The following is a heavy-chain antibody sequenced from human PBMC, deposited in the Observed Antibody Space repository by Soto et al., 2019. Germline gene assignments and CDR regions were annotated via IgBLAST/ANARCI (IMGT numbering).Heavy chain of an antibody. Sequence: SETLSLTCSVSSFSINSRHYWGWIRQPPGKGLEWIASIYNTVSTHYNPSLKSRATISLDTSQNQFSLRLNSVTAADTAIYYCARNASGRYFDYWGPGRLVT. V-gene: IGHV4-38-2*02. CDR1: SFSINSRHY. CDR2: IYNTVST. CDR3: ARNASGRYFDY. D-gene: IGHD6-19*01. J-gene: IGHJ4*02.